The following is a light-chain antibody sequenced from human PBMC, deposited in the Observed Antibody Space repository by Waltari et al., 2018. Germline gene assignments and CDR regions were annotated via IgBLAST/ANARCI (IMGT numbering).Light chain of an antibody. CDR2: GAS. J-gene: IGKJ1*01. Sequence: IVLTQSPGTLSLSPGERATLPCRANQSVSRSLAWYQQKPVQAPKLLIYGASTRATGIPDRFTGSGSGTDFSLTISSLEPEDFAIYFCQHYVRLPATFGQGTKVEIK. CDR3: QHYVRLPAT. V-gene: IGKV3-20*01. CDR1: QSVSRS.